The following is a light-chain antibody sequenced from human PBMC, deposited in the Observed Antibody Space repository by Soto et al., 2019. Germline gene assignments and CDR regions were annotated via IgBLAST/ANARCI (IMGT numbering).Light chain of an antibody. CDR1: SSDVGGYNY. Sequence: XSCTGTSSDVGGYNYVSWYQHHPGKAPKLMIYEVSKRPSGVPDRFSGSKSGNTASLTVSGLQAEDEADYYCSSYAGSNNNYVFGTGTKVTVL. J-gene: IGLJ1*01. V-gene: IGLV2-8*01. CDR2: EVS. CDR3: SSYAGSNNNYV.